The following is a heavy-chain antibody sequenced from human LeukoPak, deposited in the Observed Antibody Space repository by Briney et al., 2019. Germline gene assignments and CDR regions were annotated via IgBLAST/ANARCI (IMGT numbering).Heavy chain of an antibody. V-gene: IGHV5-51*01. CDR2: IYPGDSDT. J-gene: IGHJ4*02. Sequence: GESLKISCKGSGYRFTSYWIAWVRQMPGKGLEWMWIIYPGDSDTRFSPSFQGQVTMSADKSINMAYLQWSSLKASDTAIYYCARRASATEDLDYWGQGTLVTVSS. CDR3: ARRASATEDLDY. CDR1: GYRFTSYW.